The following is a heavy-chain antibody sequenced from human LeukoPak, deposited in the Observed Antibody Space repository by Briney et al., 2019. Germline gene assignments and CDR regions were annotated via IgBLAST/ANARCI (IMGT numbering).Heavy chain of an antibody. CDR1: GFTFSSYS. J-gene: IGHJ5*02. V-gene: IGHV3-21*01. CDR2: ISSSSSYI. D-gene: IGHD3-10*01. CDR3: ASITMVRGVANWFDP. Sequence: PGGSLRLSCAASGFTFSSYSMNWVPQAPRKGLEWVSSISSSSSYIYYADSVKGRFTISRDNAKNSLYLQMNSPRAEDTAVYYCASITMVRGVANWFDPWGQGTLVTVSS.